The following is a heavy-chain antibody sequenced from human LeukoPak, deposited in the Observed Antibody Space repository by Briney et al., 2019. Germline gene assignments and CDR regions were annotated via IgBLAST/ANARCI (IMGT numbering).Heavy chain of an antibody. CDR1: GFTFSNAW. V-gene: IGHV3-15*01. CDR2: IKSKTDGGTT. D-gene: IGHD5-18*01. J-gene: IGHJ4*02. CDR3: TTDGSPWIQLWLPIDY. Sequence: GGSLRLSCAASGFTFSNAWMSWVRQAPGKGLEWVGRIKSKTDGGTTDYAAPVKGRLTISRDDSKNTLYLQMNSLKTEDTAVYYRTTDGSPWIQLWLPIDYWGQGTLVTVSS.